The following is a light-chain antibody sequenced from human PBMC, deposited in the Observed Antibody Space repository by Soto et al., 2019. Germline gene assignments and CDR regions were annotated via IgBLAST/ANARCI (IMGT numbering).Light chain of an antibody. Sequence: EIVLTQSPATLSLSPGERATLSCRVSQSVSSYLAWYQQKPGQAPRLLIYDASNRATGIPARFSGSGSGTDFTLTISSLQSEDFAVYYCQQYNNWPPWTFGQGTKVDIK. CDR2: DAS. CDR1: QSVSSY. V-gene: IGKV3-11*01. J-gene: IGKJ1*01. CDR3: QQYNNWPPWT.